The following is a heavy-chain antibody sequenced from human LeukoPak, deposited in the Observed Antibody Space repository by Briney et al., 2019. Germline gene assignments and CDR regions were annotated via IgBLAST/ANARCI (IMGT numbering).Heavy chain of an antibody. Sequence: QSGGSLRLSCAASGFTFSSYWMNWVRQAPGKGLEWVSVIYSGGTTNYADSVKGRFTISRDNSKNTLFLQMNSLRAEDTAVYYCARGGYSSSWYHFDYWGQGTLVTVSS. CDR2: IYSGGTT. V-gene: IGHV3-53*01. D-gene: IGHD6-13*01. CDR1: GFTFSSYW. J-gene: IGHJ4*02. CDR3: ARGGYSSSWYHFDY.